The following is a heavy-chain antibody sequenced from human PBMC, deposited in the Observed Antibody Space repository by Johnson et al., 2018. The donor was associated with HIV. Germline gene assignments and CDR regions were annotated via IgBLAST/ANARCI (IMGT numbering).Heavy chain of an antibody. CDR3: AKDRNWGASGAFDM. CDR1: GFTFASCA. Sequence: VQLVESGGGLVQPGGSLRLSCTDSGFTFASCAMSWVRQAPGKGLEWVSGISASGGSTYYAESVKGRFTISRDNSKNTLYLQMNSLRAEDTALYYCAKDRNWGASGAFDMWGQGTMVSVS. J-gene: IGHJ3*02. D-gene: IGHD7-27*01. V-gene: IGHV3-23*04. CDR2: ISASGGST.